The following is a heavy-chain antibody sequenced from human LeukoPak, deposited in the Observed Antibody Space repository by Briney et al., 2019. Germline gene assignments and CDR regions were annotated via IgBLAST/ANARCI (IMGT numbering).Heavy chain of an antibody. CDR2: IYSGGST. CDR3: ARGLQPAVAAPFDY. CDR1: GFTVSSNY. J-gene: IGHJ4*02. D-gene: IGHD6-19*01. Sequence: GGSLRLSCAASGFTVSSNYMSWVRQAPGKGLERVSVIYSGGSTYYADSVKGRFTISRDNSKNTLYLQMNSLRAEDTAVYYCARGLQPAVAAPFDYWGQGTLVTVSS. V-gene: IGHV3-66*01.